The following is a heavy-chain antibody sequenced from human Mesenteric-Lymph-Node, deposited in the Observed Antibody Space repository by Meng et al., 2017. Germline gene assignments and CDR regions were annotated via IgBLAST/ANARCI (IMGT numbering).Heavy chain of an antibody. Sequence: GSLRLSCTVSGYSISSGYYWGWIRQPPGKGLEWIGSIYHSGSTYYNPSLKSRVTISVDTSKNQFSLKLSSVTAADTAVYYCAGYDSSGYYDDYWGQGTLVTVSS. D-gene: IGHD3-22*01. V-gene: IGHV4-38-2*02. CDR3: AGYDSSGYYDDY. CDR2: IYHSGST. J-gene: IGHJ4*02. CDR1: GYSISSGYY.